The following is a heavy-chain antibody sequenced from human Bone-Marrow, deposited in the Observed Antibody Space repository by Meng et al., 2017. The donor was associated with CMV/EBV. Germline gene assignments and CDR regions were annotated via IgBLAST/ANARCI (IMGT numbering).Heavy chain of an antibody. CDR1: GFTFSSYD. Sequence: GGSLRLSCAACGFTFSSYDMHWVRQATGKGLEWVSAIGTAGDTYYPGSVKGRFTISRDNAKNSLYLQMNSLRAEDTAVYYCARDKSYSLGPGDSSGYYWGQGTLVTVSS. J-gene: IGHJ4*02. CDR3: ARDKSYSLGPGDSSGYY. CDR2: IGTAGDT. V-gene: IGHV3-13*01. D-gene: IGHD3-22*01.